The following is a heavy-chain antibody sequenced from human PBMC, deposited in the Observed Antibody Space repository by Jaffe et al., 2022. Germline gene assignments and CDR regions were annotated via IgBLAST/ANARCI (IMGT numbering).Heavy chain of an antibody. V-gene: IGHV4-61*02. Sequence: QVQLQESGPGLVKPSQTLSLTCTVSGGSISSGSYYWSWIRQPAGKGLEWIGRIYTSGSTNYNPSLKSRVTISVDTSKNQFSLKLSSVTAADTAVYYCASLPYGLEHPYYMDVWGKGTTVTVSS. J-gene: IGHJ6*03. CDR2: IYTSGST. CDR3: ASLPYGLEHPYYMDV. CDR1: GGSISSGSYY. D-gene: IGHD3-10*01.